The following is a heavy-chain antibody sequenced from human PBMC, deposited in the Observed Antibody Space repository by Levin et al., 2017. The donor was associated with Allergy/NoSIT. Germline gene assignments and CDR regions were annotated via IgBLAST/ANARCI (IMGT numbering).Heavy chain of an antibody. D-gene: IGHD6-6*01. CDR3: ARGGSSSPFYYYYMDV. Sequence: ASVKVSCKASGGTFSSYAISWVRQAPGQGLEWMGGIIPIFGTANYAQKFQGRVTITADKSTSTAYMELSSLRSEDTAVYYCARGGSSSPFYYYYMDVWGKGTTVTVSS. CDR2: IIPIFGTA. CDR1: GGTFSSYA. J-gene: IGHJ6*03. V-gene: IGHV1-69*06.